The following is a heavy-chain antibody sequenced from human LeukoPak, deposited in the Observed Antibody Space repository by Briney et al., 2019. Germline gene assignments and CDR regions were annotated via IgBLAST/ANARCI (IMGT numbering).Heavy chain of an antibody. D-gene: IGHD3-22*01. CDR3: ASKGYDSSVRYFQH. J-gene: IGHJ1*01. CDR1: GFTFSNAW. CDR2: IYHSGST. V-gene: IGHV4-4*02. Sequence: GSLRLSCAASGFTFSNAWMSWVRQPPGKGLEWIGEIYHSGSTNYNPSLKSRVIISIDKSKSQFSLKLSSVTAADTAVYYCASKGYDSSVRYFQHWGQGTLVTVSS.